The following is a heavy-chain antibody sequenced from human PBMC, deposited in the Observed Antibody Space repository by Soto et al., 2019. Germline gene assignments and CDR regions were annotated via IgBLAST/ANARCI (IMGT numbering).Heavy chain of an antibody. V-gene: IGHV1-69*13. CDR3: AGSPDMRYYFDY. J-gene: IGHJ4*02. CDR1: GGTFSSYA. CDR2: IIPIFGTA. Sequence: GASVKVSCKASGGTFSSYAISWVRQAPGQGLEWMGGIIPIFGTANYAQKFQGRVTITADESTSTAYMELSSLRSEDTAVYYCAGSPDMRYYFDYWGQGTLVTVSS.